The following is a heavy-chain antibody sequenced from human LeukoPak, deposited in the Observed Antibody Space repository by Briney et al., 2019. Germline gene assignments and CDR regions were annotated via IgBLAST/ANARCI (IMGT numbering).Heavy chain of an antibody. D-gene: IGHD6-13*01. CDR3: AKDKRGYSRDYYFDY. Sequence: GGSLRLSCAASGFTFSSYGMHWVRQAPGKGLEWVAVISYDGSNKYYADSAKGRFTISRDNSKNTLYLQMNSLRAEDTAVYYCAKDKRGYSRDYYFDYWGQGTLVTVSS. CDR1: GFTFSSYG. J-gene: IGHJ4*02. CDR2: ISYDGSNK. V-gene: IGHV3-30*18.